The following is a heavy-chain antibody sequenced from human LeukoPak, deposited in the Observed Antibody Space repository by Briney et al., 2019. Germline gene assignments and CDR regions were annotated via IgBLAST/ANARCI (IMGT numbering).Heavy chain of an antibody. CDR3: ARPIMITSGNAFDI. CDR1: GGTFSSYA. Sequence: ASVKVSCKASGGTFSSYAISWVRQAPGQGLEWMGGIIPIFGTANYAQKFQGRVTITADKSTSTAYMELSSLRSEDTAVYYCARPIMITSGNAFDIWGHGTMVTVSS. J-gene: IGHJ3*02. CDR2: IIPIFGTA. V-gene: IGHV1-69*06. D-gene: IGHD3-16*01.